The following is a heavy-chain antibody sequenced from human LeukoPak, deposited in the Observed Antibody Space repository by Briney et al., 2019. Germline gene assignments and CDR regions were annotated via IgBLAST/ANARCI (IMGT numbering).Heavy chain of an antibody. CDR2: IRYDGSNK. CDR1: GFTFSSYG. D-gene: IGHD4-17*01. J-gene: IGHJ4*02. Sequence: PGGSLRLSCAASGFTFSSYGMHWVRQAPGKGLEWVAFIRYDGSNKYYADSVKGRFTISRDNSKNTLYLQMNSLRAEDTAVYYCAKSVSVDYGVSTFDYWGQGTLVTVSS. CDR3: AKSVSVDYGVSTFDY. V-gene: IGHV3-30*02.